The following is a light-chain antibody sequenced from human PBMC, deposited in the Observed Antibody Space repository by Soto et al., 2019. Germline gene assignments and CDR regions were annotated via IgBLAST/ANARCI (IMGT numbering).Light chain of an antibody. CDR2: GAS. CDR1: QSVSSSY. V-gene: IGKV3-20*01. CDR3: QQYGDSPRT. Sequence: EIVLTQSPGTQSLSPGERATLSCRASQSVSSSYLAWYQQNPGQAPRLLIYGASSRATGIPDRFSGSGSGTDFTLTISGLEPEDFAVYYCQQYGDSPRTFGPGTKVDIK. J-gene: IGKJ3*01.